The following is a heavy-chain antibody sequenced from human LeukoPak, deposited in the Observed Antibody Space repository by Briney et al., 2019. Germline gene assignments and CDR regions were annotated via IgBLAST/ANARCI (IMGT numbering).Heavy chain of an antibody. CDR1: GGSISSSSYY. J-gene: IGHJ4*02. V-gene: IGHV4-39*01. Sequence: SETLSLTCTVSGGSISSSSYYWGWIRQPPGKGLEWIGSIYYSGSTYYNPSLKSRVTISVDTSKNQFSLKLSSVTAADTAVYYCASAYCSGWYGTVDYWGQGTLVTVSS. CDR2: IYYSGST. D-gene: IGHD6-19*01. CDR3: ASAYCSGWYGTVDY.